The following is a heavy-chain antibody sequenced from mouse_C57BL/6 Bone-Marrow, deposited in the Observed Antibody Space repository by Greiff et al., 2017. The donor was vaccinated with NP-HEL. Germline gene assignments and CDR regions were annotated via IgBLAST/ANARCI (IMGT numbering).Heavy chain of an antibody. CDR3: ARRGSSYEGWYFDV. Sequence: VQLQQSGPGLVQPSQSLSITCTVSGFSLTSYGVHWVRQSPGKGLEWLGVIWSGGSTDYNAAFISRLSISKDNSKCQVFFKMNSLQADDTAIYYCARRGSSYEGWYFDVWGTGTTVTVSS. J-gene: IGHJ1*03. V-gene: IGHV2-2*01. CDR2: IWSGGST. CDR1: GFSLTSYG. D-gene: IGHD1-1*01.